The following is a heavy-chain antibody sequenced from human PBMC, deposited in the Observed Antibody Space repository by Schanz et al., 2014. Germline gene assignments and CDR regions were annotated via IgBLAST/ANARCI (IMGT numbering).Heavy chain of an antibody. CDR3: AKDFRSSSWSLQFDY. CDR2: VSWNSASI. J-gene: IGHJ4*02. Sequence: EVQLVQSGGGLVQPGRALRLSCAASGFTFDDFAMHWVRQVPGKGLEWVSGVSWNSASIGYAESVRGRFTISRDNAKNSLYLQMNSLRTEDTAFYYCAKDFRSSSWSLQFDYWGRGSLVTVS. V-gene: IGHV3-9*01. D-gene: IGHD6-13*01. CDR1: GFTFDDFA.